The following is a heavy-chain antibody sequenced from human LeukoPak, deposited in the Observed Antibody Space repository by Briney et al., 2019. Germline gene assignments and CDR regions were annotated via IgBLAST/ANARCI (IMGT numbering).Heavy chain of an antibody. J-gene: IGHJ4*02. D-gene: IGHD2-21*01. Sequence: SETLSLTCTVSGGSISSGSYYWSWIRQPAGKGLEWIGRIYTSGSTNYNPSLKSRVTISVDTSKHQFSLKLSSVTAADTAVYYCARVARKGSIVDYWGQGTLVTVSS. V-gene: IGHV4-61*02. CDR1: GGSISSGSYY. CDR3: ARVARKGSIVDY. CDR2: IYTSGST.